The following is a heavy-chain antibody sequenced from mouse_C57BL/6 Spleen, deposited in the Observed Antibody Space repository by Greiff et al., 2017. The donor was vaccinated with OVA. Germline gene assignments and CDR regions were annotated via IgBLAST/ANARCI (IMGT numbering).Heavy chain of an antibody. Sequence: EVQLQQSGPGLAKPSQTLSLTCSVTGYSITSDYWNWIRKFPGNKLEYMGYISYSGSTYYNPSLKSRISITRDTSKNQYYLQLNSVTTEDTATYYSARSEDYGSSWFAYWGQGTLVTVSA. V-gene: IGHV3-8*01. D-gene: IGHD1-1*01. CDR2: ISYSGST. CDR1: GYSITSDY. CDR3: ARSEDYGSSWFAY. J-gene: IGHJ3*01.